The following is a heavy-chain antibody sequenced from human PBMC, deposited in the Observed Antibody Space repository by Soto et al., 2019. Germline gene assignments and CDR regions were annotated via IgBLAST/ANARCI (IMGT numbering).Heavy chain of an antibody. J-gene: IGHJ3*02. CDR2: INAGNGNT. CDR3: ARDSAYNWNDVTAFDI. Sequence: QVQLVQSGAEVKKPGASVKVSCKASGYTFTSYAMHWVRQAPGQRLEWMGWINAGNGNTKYSQKLQGRVTMTTDTSTSTAYMELRSLRSDDTAVYYCARDSAYNWNDVTAFDIWGQGTMVTVSS. D-gene: IGHD1-1*01. V-gene: IGHV1-3*01. CDR1: GYTFTSYA.